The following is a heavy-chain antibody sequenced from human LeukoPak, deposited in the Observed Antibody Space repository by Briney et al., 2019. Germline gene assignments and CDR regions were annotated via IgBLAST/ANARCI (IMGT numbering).Heavy chain of an antibody. D-gene: IGHD1-1*01. Sequence: GGSLRLSYAASGFTFSSYSMNWVRQAPGKGLEWVSSISSSSSYIYYADSVKGRFTISRDNAKNSLYLQMNSLRAEDTAVYYCARDGRTTPFDYWGQGTLVTVSS. CDR3: ARDGRTTPFDY. J-gene: IGHJ4*02. V-gene: IGHV3-21*01. CDR1: GFTFSSYS. CDR2: ISSSSSYI.